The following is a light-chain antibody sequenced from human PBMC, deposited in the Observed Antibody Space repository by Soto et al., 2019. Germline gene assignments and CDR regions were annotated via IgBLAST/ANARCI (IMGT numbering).Light chain of an antibody. CDR1: SSDIGAYNR. V-gene: IGLV2-14*01. CDR2: DVT. J-gene: IGLJ1*01. Sequence: QSSLTQPASVSGSPGQSITISCPGTSSDIGAYNRVSWYQQHPGKAPKLVIYDVTNRPSGVSNRFSGSKSGNAASLTISGLQAEDEADYYCNSYTTISTYVCGTGTKSPS. CDR3: NSYTTISTYV.